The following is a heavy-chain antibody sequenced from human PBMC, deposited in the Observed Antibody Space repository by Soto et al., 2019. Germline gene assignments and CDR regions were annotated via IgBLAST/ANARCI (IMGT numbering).Heavy chain of an antibody. CDR2: IYYSGST. CDR1: GVSISSSSYY. V-gene: IGHV4-39*01. J-gene: IGHJ5*02. Sequence: NPSETLSLTCTVSGVSISSSSYYWGWIRQPPGKGLEWIGSIYYSGSTYYNPSLKSRVTISVDTSKNQFSLKLSSVTAADTAVYYCARQGGYHHNWLDPWGQGTLVTVSS. D-gene: IGHD3-16*02. CDR3: ARQGGYHHNWLDP.